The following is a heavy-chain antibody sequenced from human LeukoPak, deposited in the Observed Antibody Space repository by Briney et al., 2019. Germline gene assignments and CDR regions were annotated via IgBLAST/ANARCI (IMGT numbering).Heavy chain of an antibody. CDR2: ISSSGSTI. Sequence: GGSLRLSCAASGFTFSDYYMSWIRQAPGKGLEWVSYISSSGSTIYYADSVKGRFTISRDNAKNSLYLQINSLRTEDTAVYYCARYGIEMATNRIDYWGQGTLVTVSS. CDR3: ARYGIEMATNRIDY. V-gene: IGHV3-11*04. J-gene: IGHJ4*02. CDR1: GFTFSDYY. D-gene: IGHD5-24*01.